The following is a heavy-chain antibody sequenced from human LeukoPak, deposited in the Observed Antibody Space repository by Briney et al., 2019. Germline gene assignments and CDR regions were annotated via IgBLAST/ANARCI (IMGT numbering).Heavy chain of an antibody. CDR1: GFTVSSNY. D-gene: IGHD6-19*01. CDR2: IYSGGST. CDR3: AKGSSGWFNYYYYMDV. Sequence: GGSLRLSCAASGFTVSSNYMSWVRQAPGKGLEWVSVIYSGGSTYYADSVKGRFTISRDNSKNTLYLQMNSLRAEDTAVYYCAKGSSGWFNYYYYMDVWGKGTTVTVSS. J-gene: IGHJ6*03. V-gene: IGHV3-66*01.